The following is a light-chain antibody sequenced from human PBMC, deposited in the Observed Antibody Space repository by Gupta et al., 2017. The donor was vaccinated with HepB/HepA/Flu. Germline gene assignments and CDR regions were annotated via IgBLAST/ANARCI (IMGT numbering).Light chain of an antibody. CDR3: ATGDDSLRWV. V-gene: IGLV1-47*01. Sequence: QSVLTQPPSASGTPGQRVTISCSGGSFNIESNYIYWYQQLPGTAPKLLIYRNNQRPSGVPDRFSGSKSGTSASLAISGLRAEDEADYYCATGDDSLRWVFGGGTKLTVL. CDR1: SFNIESNY. CDR2: RNN. J-gene: IGLJ3*02.